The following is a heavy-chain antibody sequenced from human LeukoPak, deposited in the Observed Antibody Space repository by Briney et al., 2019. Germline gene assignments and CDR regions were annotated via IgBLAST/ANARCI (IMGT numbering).Heavy chain of an antibody. CDR2: IYSGGST. V-gene: IGHV3-66*01. D-gene: IGHD6-13*01. J-gene: IGHJ4*02. CDR3: AGDIAAGTFDY. Sequence: GGSLRLSCAASGFTVSSNYMSWVRQAPGKGLEWVLVIYSGGSTYYADSVKGRFTISRDNSKNTLYLQMNSLRAEDTAVYYCAGDIAAGTFDYWGQGTLVTVSS. CDR1: GFTVSSNY.